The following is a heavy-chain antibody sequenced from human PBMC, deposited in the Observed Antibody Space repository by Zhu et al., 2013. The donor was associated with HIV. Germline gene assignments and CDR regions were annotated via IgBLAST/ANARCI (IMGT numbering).Heavy chain of an antibody. V-gene: IGHV4-61*01. Sequence: QVQLQESGPGLVKPSETLSLTCTVSGGSVSSGTYYWSWIRQPPGKGLEWIGYIHYSGSTNYNPSLKSRVTISVDTSKNQFSLKLTSVTAADTAVYYCARVVGDYSYYYYGMDVWGQGTTVTVSS. J-gene: IGHJ6*02. D-gene: IGHD4-17*01. CDR3: ARVVGDYSYYYYGMDV. CDR1: GGSVSSGTYY. CDR2: IHYSGST.